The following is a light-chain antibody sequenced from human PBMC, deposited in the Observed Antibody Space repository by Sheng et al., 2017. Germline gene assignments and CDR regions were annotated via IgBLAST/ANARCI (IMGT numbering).Light chain of an antibody. CDR3: QSYDGSSLWV. CDR1: SGSIASNY. Sequence: NFMLTQPHSVSESPGKTVTISCTRSSGSIASNYVQWYQQRPGSSPTTVIYEDHQKTLWGPXSVSGSIDSSSNSASLSISGLKTEDEADYFCQSYDGSSLWVFGGGTKLTVL. CDR2: EDH. J-gene: IGLJ3*02. V-gene: IGLV6-57*01.